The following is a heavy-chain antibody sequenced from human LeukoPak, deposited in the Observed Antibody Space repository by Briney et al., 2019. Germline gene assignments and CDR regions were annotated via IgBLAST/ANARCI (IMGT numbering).Heavy chain of an antibody. Sequence: GASVKVSCKAPGYTFTSYYMHWVRQAPGQGLEWMGIINPSGGSTSYAQKFQGRVTMTRDTSTSTVYMELSSLRSEDTAVYYCARGQSSGYYLWFDYFDYWGQGTLVTVSS. J-gene: IGHJ4*02. V-gene: IGHV1-46*01. CDR2: INPSGGST. CDR1: GYTFTSYY. CDR3: ARGQSSGYYLWFDYFDY. D-gene: IGHD3-22*01.